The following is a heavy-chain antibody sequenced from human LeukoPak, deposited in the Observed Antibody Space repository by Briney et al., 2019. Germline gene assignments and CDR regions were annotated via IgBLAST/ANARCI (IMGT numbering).Heavy chain of an antibody. V-gene: IGHV3-23*01. D-gene: IGHD4-17*01. CDR3: AKDAMATVTYFDY. Sequence: GGSLRLSCATSGCTFNSYAMSWVRQAPGKGLEWVSGLSGSGGDTDYAASVKGRFTISRDNSRNTLYLQMNSLRSEDTAVYYCAKDAMATVTYFDYWGQGSLVTVSS. CDR1: GCTFNSYA. J-gene: IGHJ4*02. CDR2: LSGSGGDT.